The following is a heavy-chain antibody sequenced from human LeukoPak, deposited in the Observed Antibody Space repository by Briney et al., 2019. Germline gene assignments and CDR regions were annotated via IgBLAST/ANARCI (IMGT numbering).Heavy chain of an antibody. V-gene: IGHV1-18*01. Sequence: ASVKVSCKASGYTFTTYGISWVRQAPGQGLEWMGWISSLNGNTDCAQNLQGRVAMTTDTSTSTAYMELSSLRSEDTAVYYCARESGQQLGGDPDYYYYYYMDVWGKGTTVTVSS. CDR2: ISSLNGNT. J-gene: IGHJ6*03. CDR3: ARESGQQLGGDPDYYYYYYMDV. D-gene: IGHD6-13*01. CDR1: GYTFTTYG.